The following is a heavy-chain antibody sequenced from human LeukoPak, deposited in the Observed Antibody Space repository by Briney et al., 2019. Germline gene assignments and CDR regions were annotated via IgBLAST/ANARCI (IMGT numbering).Heavy chain of an antibody. Sequence: ASVKVSCKASGYTFTDYYMHWVRQAPGQGFEWMGWINPNDGDTNFAQKFQGRVTMTRDTSISTAHMEVSRLRSDDTAVYYCARANFLYCSSTTCLFDYWGQGTLVTVSS. D-gene: IGHD2-2*01. CDR2: INPNDGDT. CDR3: ARANFLYCSSTTCLFDY. CDR1: GYTFTDYY. V-gene: IGHV1-2*02. J-gene: IGHJ4*02.